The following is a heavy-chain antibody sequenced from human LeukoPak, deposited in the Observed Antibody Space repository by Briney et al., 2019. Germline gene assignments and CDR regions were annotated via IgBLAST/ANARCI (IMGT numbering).Heavy chain of an antibody. CDR1: GYTFTGYY. CDR3: ARAVDTAMAFDY. V-gene: IGHV1-2*02. D-gene: IGHD5-18*01. J-gene: IGHJ4*02. Sequence: ASVKVSCKTSGYTFTGYYTHWVRQAPGQGLEWMGWINPNSGDTNYAQKFQGRVTMTRDTSISTAYMELTRLRSDDTAVYYCARAVDTAMAFDYWGQGTLVTVSS. CDR2: INPNSGDT.